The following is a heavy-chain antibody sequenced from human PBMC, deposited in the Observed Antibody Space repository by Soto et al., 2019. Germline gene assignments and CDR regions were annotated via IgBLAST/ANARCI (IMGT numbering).Heavy chain of an antibody. CDR1: GFTFSSYG. CDR3: ARRSSGSSWYGPYYYYYGMDV. V-gene: IGHV3-33*01. Sequence: QVQLVESGGGVVQPGRSLRLSCAASGFTFSSYGMHWVRQAPGKGLEWVAVIWYDGSNKYYADSVKGRFTISRDNSKNTLYLQMNSLRAEDTAVYYCARRSSGSSWYGPYYYYYGMDVWGQGTTVTVSS. CDR2: IWYDGSNK. D-gene: IGHD6-13*01. J-gene: IGHJ6*02.